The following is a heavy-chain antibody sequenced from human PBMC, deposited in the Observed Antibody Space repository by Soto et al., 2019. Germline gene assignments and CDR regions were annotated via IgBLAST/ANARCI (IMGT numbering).Heavy chain of an antibody. Sequence: PXVSLKISCKCAGYSLTSYGISWVRQVPGKGLEWMGRIDPSDSYTNYSPSFQGHVTISADKSISTAYLQWSSLKASDTAMYYCARYAGDDILTGYYSDLYYYYGMDVWGQGTTVTVSS. CDR2: IDPSDSYT. CDR1: GYSLTSYG. V-gene: IGHV5-10-1*01. D-gene: IGHD3-9*01. CDR3: ARYAGDDILTGYYSDLYYYYGMDV. J-gene: IGHJ6*02.